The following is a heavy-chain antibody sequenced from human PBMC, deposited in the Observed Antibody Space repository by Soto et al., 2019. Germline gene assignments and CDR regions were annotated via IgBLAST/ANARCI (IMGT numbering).Heavy chain of an antibody. Sequence: EVQLVESGGGLVQPGGSLRLSCAASGFTFSSYSMNWVRQAPGKGLEWVSYISSSSTIYYADSVKGRFTISRDNAKNSLYLQMNSLRDEDTAVYYCARDLGSMVRGVSNLLDYWGQGTLVTVSS. V-gene: IGHV3-48*02. J-gene: IGHJ4*02. CDR1: GFTFSSYS. CDR2: ISSSSTI. CDR3: ARDLGSMVRGVSNLLDY. D-gene: IGHD3-10*01.